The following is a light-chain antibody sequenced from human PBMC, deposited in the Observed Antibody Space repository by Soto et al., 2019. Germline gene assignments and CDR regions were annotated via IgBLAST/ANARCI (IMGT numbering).Light chain of an antibody. CDR1: QTINTW. CDR3: QQYNSHLYS. Sequence: DIQMTQSPSTLSASVGDRVTLTCRASQTINTWLAWYQQKPGKAPKLLIYDASSFQTGVPSRFSGSGSGTEFTLTISSLQPDDFATYYCQQYNSHLYSFGQGTKLEIK. V-gene: IGKV1-5*01. J-gene: IGKJ2*01. CDR2: DAS.